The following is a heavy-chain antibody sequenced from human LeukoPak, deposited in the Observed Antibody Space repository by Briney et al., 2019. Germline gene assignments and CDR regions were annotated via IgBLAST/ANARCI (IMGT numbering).Heavy chain of an antibody. CDR1: GFTFSSYA. D-gene: IGHD3-22*01. Sequence: PGGSLRLSCAASGFTFSSYAMSWVRQAPGKGLEWVSAISGSGGSTYYADSVKGRFTISRDNSKNTLYLQMNSLRAEDTAVYYCAKGGNFDYYDSSGYYLGYYFDYWGQGTLVTVSS. CDR3: AKGGNFDYYDSSGYYLGYYFDY. V-gene: IGHV3-23*01. CDR2: ISGSGGST. J-gene: IGHJ4*02.